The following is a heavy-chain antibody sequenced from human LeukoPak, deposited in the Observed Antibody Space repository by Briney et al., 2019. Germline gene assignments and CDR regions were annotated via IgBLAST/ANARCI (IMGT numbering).Heavy chain of an antibody. CDR2: IKQDGSEK. Sequence: WGSLKLSCAASGFTFSNSWMSWVRQAPGKVLEWVANIKQDGSEKYYVDSVKGRFTISRDNAKNPLYLQMNSLRAEDTAVYYCARESFAARWDWGQGTLVTVSS. D-gene: IGHD6-6*01. CDR3: ARESFAARWD. V-gene: IGHV3-7*01. J-gene: IGHJ4*02. CDR1: GFTFSNSW.